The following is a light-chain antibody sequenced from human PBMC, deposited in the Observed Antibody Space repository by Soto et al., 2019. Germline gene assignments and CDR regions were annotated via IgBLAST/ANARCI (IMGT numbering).Light chain of an antibody. CDR1: QSVDSSY. CDR3: QRYDSLRT. CDR2: GAS. Sequence: EIVWTQSPGTLSLSPGERATLSCRASQSVDSSYLAWYHQRPGQAPRLLIYGASSRATGIPDRFSGSGSGTDFTLTITRLEPEDFAMYYCQRYDSLRTFGQGTKVDIK. J-gene: IGKJ1*01. V-gene: IGKV3-20*01.